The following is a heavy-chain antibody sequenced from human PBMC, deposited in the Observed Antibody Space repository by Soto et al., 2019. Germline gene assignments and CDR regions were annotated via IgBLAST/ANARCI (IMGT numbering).Heavy chain of an antibody. Sequence: DSVKVSCKASGYIFTDYYIHWVRQAPGRGLEWMGWSNPNSGDTNYAQKFHGRVTLTRDKSISTAYMELRRLRSDDTAVYYCARVTSRPNWFDPWGQGTLVTVSS. CDR3: ARVTSRPNWFDP. J-gene: IGHJ5*02. V-gene: IGHV1-2*02. CDR2: SNPNSGDT. CDR1: GYIFTDYY.